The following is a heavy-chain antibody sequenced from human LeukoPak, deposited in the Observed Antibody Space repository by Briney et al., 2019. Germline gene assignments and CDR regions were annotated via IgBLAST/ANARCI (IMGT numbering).Heavy chain of an antibody. CDR3: AKCPVYYDIKRGYYLDY. CDR2: ISGSDGST. J-gene: IGHJ4*02. D-gene: IGHD3-9*01. CDR1: GFTFSSYA. V-gene: IGHV3-23*01. Sequence: GGSLRLSCAASGFTFSSYAITWVRKAPGKGLEWVSAISGSDGSTYYADPVMGRFTISRDNSKNTLYLLMNSLRAEDTAVYYCAKCPVYYDIKRGYYLDYWGQGTLVTASS.